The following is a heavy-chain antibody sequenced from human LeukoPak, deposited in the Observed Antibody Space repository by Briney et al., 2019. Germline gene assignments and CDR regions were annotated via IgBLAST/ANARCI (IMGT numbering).Heavy chain of an antibody. CDR1: GFTFSSYA. Sequence: GGSLRLSCAASGFTFSSYAMSWIRQAPGKGLEWVSYISSSGSTIYYADSVKGRFTISRDNAKNSLYLQMNSLRAEDTAVYYCARAYGGNSIGHAFDIWGQGTMVTVSS. CDR3: ARAYGGNSIGHAFDI. J-gene: IGHJ3*02. D-gene: IGHD4-23*01. V-gene: IGHV3-11*01. CDR2: ISSSGSTI.